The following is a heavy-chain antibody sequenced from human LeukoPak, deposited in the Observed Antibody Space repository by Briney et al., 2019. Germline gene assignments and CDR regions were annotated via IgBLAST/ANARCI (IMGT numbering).Heavy chain of an antibody. V-gene: IGHV4-39*07. CDR1: GASISGSGYY. Sequence: SETLSLTCTVSGASISGSGYYWGWIRQPPGKGLEWIGSIYYSGSTYYNPSLKSRVTISVDTSKNQFSLKLSSVTAADTAVYYCARVWGKGETGTLRYWGQGTLVTVSS. CDR2: IYYSGST. D-gene: IGHD6-19*01. CDR3: ARVWGKGETGTLRY. J-gene: IGHJ4*02.